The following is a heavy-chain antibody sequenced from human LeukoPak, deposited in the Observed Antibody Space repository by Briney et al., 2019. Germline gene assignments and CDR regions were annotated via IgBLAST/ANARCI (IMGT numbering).Heavy chain of an antibody. Sequence: NASETLSLTCSVSGGSISSSSIYWGWIRQSPGKGLEWIGSFYYRGSPYYDSSLKSRVTISVDTSKNQFSLRLSSVTAADTAVYYCGRLYGGDSGVGAFDIWGQGTMVTVSS. D-gene: IGHD4-23*01. CDR2: FYYRGSP. CDR1: GGSISSSSIY. V-gene: IGHV4-39*01. CDR3: GRLYGGDSGVGAFDI. J-gene: IGHJ3*02.